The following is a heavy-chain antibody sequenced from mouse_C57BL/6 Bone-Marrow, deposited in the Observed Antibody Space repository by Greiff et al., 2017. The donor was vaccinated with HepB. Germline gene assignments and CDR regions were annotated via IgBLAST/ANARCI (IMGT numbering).Heavy chain of an antibody. CDR1: GFTFSDYG. CDR3: ARYYGSSYYAMDY. D-gene: IGHD1-1*01. J-gene: IGHJ4*01. V-gene: IGHV5-17*01. CDR2: ISSGSSTI. Sequence: EVKLMESGGGLVKPGGSLKLSCAASGFTFSDYGMHWVRQAPETGLEWVAYISSGSSTIYYADTVKGRFTISRDNAKNTLFLQMTSLRSEDTAMYYCARYYGSSYYAMDYWGQGTSVTVSS.